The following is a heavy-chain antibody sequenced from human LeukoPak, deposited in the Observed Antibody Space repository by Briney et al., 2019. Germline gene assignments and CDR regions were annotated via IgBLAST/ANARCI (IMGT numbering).Heavy chain of an antibody. D-gene: IGHD3-10*01. J-gene: IGHJ3*02. CDR2: IIPIFGTA. Sequence: SVKVSCKASGGTFSSYAISWVRQAPGQGLEWMGGIIPIFGTANYAQKFQGRVTITADESTSTAYMELSSLRSEDTAVYYCARRRHYYGSGSYYPHAFDIWGQGTMVTVSS. CDR1: GGTFSSYA. CDR3: ARRRHYYGSGSYYPHAFDI. V-gene: IGHV1-69*13.